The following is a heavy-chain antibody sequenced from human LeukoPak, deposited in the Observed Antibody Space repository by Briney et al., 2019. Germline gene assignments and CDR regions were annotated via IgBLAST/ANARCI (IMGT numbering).Heavy chain of an antibody. D-gene: IGHD3-10*01. Sequence: GASVTVSCKPSGYTFTTYGISWVRQAPGQGLEWMGWISGSNGNTKYAQKVQGRVTMTTDTSTTTAYMEVRSLRSDDTAVYYCARDRDRMVQGVTALFDYWGQGTLVTVSS. CDR2: ISGSNGNT. CDR1: GYTFTTYG. J-gene: IGHJ4*02. V-gene: IGHV1-18*04. CDR3: ARDRDRMVQGVTALFDY.